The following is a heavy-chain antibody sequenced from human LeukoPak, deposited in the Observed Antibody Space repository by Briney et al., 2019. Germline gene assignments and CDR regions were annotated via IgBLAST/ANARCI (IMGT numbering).Heavy chain of an antibody. Sequence: GGSLRLSCAASGFTFDEYGMRRVRQVPGQGLEWVSDINGDGGSTWYADYVKGRFTISRDNAKNSLYLQMNSLRAEDTALYYCGRDAGSYGISFIDYWGQGTMVTVSS. CDR2: INGDGGST. V-gene: IGHV3-20*04. D-gene: IGHD5-18*01. CDR1: GFTFDEYG. CDR3: GRDAGSYGISFIDY. J-gene: IGHJ4*02.